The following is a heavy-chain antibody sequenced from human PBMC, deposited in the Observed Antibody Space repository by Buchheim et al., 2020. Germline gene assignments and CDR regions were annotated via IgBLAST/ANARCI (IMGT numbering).Heavy chain of an antibody. V-gene: IGHV3-23*01. CDR1: GFTFSSYA. Sequence: EVQLLESGGGLVQPGGSLRLSCAASGFTFSSYAMSWVRQAPGKGLEWVSAISGSGGSTYYADSVKGRFTISRDKSKNTLYLQMNSLRAEDTAVYYCAKDLAGITIFGVVITYYGMDVWGQGTT. CDR3: AKDLAGITIFGVVITYYGMDV. CDR2: ISGSGGST. J-gene: IGHJ6*02. D-gene: IGHD3-3*01.